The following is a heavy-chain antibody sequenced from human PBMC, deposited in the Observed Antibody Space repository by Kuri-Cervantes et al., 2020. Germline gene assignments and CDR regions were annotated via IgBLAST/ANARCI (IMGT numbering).Heavy chain of an antibody. CDR3: ARRLVGAAHDVFDI. V-gene: IGHV1-69*05. CDR2: IIPIFGTA. Sequence: SVKVSCKASGGTFSSYAISWVRQAPGQGLEWMGGIIPIFGTANYAQKFQGRVTMTTDTSTSTAYMELRSLKSDDTAVYYCARRLVGAAHDVFDIWGRGTMVTVSS. J-gene: IGHJ3*02. D-gene: IGHD2-15*01. CDR1: GGTFSSYA.